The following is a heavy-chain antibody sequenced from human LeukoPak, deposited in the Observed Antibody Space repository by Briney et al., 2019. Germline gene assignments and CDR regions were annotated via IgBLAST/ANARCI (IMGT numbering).Heavy chain of an antibody. D-gene: IGHD3-10*01. Sequence: ASVKVSCKASGYTFTGYYMHWVRQAPGQGLEWMGWINPNSGGTNYAQKFQGRVTMTRDTSISTAYLELSRLRFDDTAMYYCARGIGWGDSGIYYLRDWGQGTLVTVSS. CDR1: GYTFTGYY. J-gene: IGHJ4*02. CDR2: INPNSGGT. V-gene: IGHV1-2*02. CDR3: ARGIGWGDSGIYYLRD.